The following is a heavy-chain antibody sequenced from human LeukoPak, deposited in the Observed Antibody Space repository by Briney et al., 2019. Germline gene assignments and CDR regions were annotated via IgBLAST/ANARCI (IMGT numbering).Heavy chain of an antibody. CDR2: ISSSGSTI. Sequence: PGGSLRLSCAASGFTFSDYYMSWIRQAPGKGLEWVSYISSSGSTIYYADSVKGRFTISRDNAKNSLYLQMNSLRAEDTAVYYCAGDPPYDFWSGYYSDWGQGTLVTVSS. CDR3: AGDPPYDFWSGYYSD. CDR1: GFTFSDYY. D-gene: IGHD3-3*01. J-gene: IGHJ4*02. V-gene: IGHV3-11*04.